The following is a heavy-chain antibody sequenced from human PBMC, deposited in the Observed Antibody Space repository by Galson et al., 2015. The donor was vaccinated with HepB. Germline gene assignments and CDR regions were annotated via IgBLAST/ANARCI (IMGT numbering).Heavy chain of an antibody. J-gene: IGHJ4*02. CDR1: GDSIGNYQ. Sequence: SETLSLTCTVSGDSIGNYQWSWVRQAPGKRLEWIGFINSDNSGTTLYSPSLKSRVTISRDMSKNQFSLRLNPVTAADTAIYYCASILIGWGLFFWGQGTLVIVSS. CDR2: INSDNSGTT. CDR3: ASILIGWGLFF. V-gene: IGHV4-59*01. D-gene: IGHD6-19*01.